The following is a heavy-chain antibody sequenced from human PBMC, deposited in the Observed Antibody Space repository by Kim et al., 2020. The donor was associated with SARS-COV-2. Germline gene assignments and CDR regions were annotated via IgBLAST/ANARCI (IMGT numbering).Heavy chain of an antibody. CDR1: GGSISSGSYY. CDR2: IYTSGST. Sequence: SETLSLTCTVSGGSISSGSYYWSWIRQPAGKGLEWIGRIYTSGSTNYNPSLKSRVTISVDTSKNQFSLKLSSVTAADTAVYYCAREGIVATGYFDYWGQGTLVTVSS. V-gene: IGHV4-61*02. CDR3: AREGIVATGYFDY. D-gene: IGHD5-12*01. J-gene: IGHJ4*02.